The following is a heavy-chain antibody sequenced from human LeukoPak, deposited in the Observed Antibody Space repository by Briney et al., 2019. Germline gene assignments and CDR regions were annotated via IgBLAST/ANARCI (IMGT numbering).Heavy chain of an antibody. D-gene: IGHD6-13*01. CDR1: RYTFDEYG. J-gene: IGHJ6*04. CDR3: ARGGSRWYYYRMDV. V-gene: IGHV3-20*01. Sequence: GGSPRLSPAPSRYTFDEYGMSCGCEAPGQGLEGGSGINWNGGSTGYADSVKGRFTISRDNAKNSLYLQMVSLRAEDTALYHCARGGSRWYYYRMDVWGKGANVTVCS. CDR2: INWNGGST.